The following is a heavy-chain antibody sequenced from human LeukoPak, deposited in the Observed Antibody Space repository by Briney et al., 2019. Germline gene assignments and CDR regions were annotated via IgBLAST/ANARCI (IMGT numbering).Heavy chain of an antibody. V-gene: IGHV1-18*01. CDR1: GYTFISYG. J-gene: IGHJ4*02. Sequence: ASVKVSCKASGYTFISYGISWVRQAPGQGLEWMGWISANNGNTNYAQKVQGGVTMTTDTSTSTAYMELRSLRSDDTAVYYCARDSAEYSGYEVDYWGQGTLVTVSS. CDR3: ARDSAEYSGYEVDY. D-gene: IGHD5-12*01. CDR2: ISANNGNT.